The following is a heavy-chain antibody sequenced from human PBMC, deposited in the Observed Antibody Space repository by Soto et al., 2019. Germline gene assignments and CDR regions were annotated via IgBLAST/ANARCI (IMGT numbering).Heavy chain of an antibody. Sequence: ASVKVSCKASGGTFSSYAISWVRQAPGQGLEWMGGIIPIFGTANYAQKFQGRVTITADESTSTAYMELSSLRSEDTAVYYCASFEYSSIFYYYYGMDVWGQGTTVTVSS. CDR1: GGTFSSYA. J-gene: IGHJ6*02. CDR2: IIPIFGTA. D-gene: IGHD6-6*01. CDR3: ASFEYSSIFYYYYGMDV. V-gene: IGHV1-69*13.